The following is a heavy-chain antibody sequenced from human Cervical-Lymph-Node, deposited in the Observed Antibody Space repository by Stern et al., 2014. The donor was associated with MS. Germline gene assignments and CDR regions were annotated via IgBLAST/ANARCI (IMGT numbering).Heavy chain of an antibody. Sequence: VQLVESGGGVVQPGTSLRLSCAASGFTFSHHGIQWVRQATGKGLEWVAVIWYDGGNKYYADSVKGRFTISRDNSQNTLFLQLNSLRAEDTAVYYCAKASGTYGSGSLDSWGQGTLVTVSS. D-gene: IGHD3-10*01. J-gene: IGHJ4*02. CDR2: IWYDGGNK. CDR3: AKASGTYGSGSLDS. V-gene: IGHV3-33*03. CDR1: GFTFSHHG.